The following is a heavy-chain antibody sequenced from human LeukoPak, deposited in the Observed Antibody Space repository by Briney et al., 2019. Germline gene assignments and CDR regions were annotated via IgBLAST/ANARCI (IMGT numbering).Heavy chain of an antibody. CDR1: VGSVISGAYY. Sequence: SETLSLTCTVSVGSVISGAYYCSWIRQHPGKCLEWIAYVHYSGSTYYNPSLKSRFTISVDTSQNQFSLKLRSVTAADTAVYYCAGDSGNSAFDYWGQGTLVTVSS. D-gene: IGHD4-23*01. J-gene: IGHJ4*02. V-gene: IGHV4-31*03. CDR2: VHYSGST. CDR3: AGDSGNSAFDY.